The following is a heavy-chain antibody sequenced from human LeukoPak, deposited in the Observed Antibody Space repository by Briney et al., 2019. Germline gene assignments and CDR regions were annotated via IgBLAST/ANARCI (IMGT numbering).Heavy chain of an antibody. V-gene: IGHV4-59*08. Sequence: SETLSLTCTVSGDSISSYYWSWIRQPPGKGLEWIGYIYQSGSTNYNPSLKSRVTISLDTSKNQFSLKLSSVTAADTAVYYCARGRVGATADDAFDIWGQGTMVTVSS. D-gene: IGHD1-26*01. CDR1: GDSISSYY. CDR3: ARGRVGATADDAFDI. J-gene: IGHJ3*02. CDR2: IYQSGST.